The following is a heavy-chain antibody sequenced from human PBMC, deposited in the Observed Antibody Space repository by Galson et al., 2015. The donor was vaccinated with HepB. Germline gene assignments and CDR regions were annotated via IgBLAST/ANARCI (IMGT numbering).Heavy chain of an antibody. D-gene: IGHD3-10*01. CDR1: GGTFSSYA. CDR2: IIPIFGTA. J-gene: IGHJ4*02. V-gene: IGHV1-69*13. Sequence: SVKVSCKASGGTFSSYAISWVRQAPGQGLEWMGGIIPIFGTANYAQKFQGRVTITADESTSTAYMELSSLRSEDTAVYYCARENYYGSGSYLYWGQGTLVTVSS. CDR3: ARENYYGSGSYLY.